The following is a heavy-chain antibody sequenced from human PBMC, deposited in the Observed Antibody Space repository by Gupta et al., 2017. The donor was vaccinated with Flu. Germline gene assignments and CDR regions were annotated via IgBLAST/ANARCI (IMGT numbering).Heavy chain of an antibody. CDR1: GFTFRDYG. J-gene: IGHJ5*02. D-gene: IGHD2-2*01. CDR2: IRNKSYGGTT. V-gene: IGHV3-49*04. CDR3: TRDREDIVIIPAATNWFDP. Sequence: EVQLVESGGGSVQPGRSLRLSCIGSGFTFRDYGMSWVRQAPGKRLEWVAFIRNKSYGGTTEYAASVKGRFTISRDDSKNIVYLQMNSLKTEDTAIYYCTRDREDIVIIPAATNWFDPWGQGTLVTVSS.